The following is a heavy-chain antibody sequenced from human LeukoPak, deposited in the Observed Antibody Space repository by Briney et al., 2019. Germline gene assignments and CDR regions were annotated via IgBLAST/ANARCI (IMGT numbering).Heavy chain of an antibody. CDR1: GFTFSSYA. CDR2: ISGSGGST. J-gene: IGHJ4*02. CDR3: AKDQDIVVVPAAGFDY. Sequence: PGGSLRLSCAASGFTFSSYAMSWVRQAPGKGLEWVSAISGSGGSTYYADSVKGRFTISRDNSKNTLYLQMNGLRAEDTAVYYCAKDQDIVVVPAAGFDYWGQGTLVTVSS. D-gene: IGHD2-2*01. V-gene: IGHV3-23*01.